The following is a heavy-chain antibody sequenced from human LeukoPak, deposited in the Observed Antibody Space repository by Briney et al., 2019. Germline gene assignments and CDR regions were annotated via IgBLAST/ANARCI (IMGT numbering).Heavy chain of an antibody. Sequence: GASVKLSCKASGYTFTSYGISWVRQAPGQGLEWMVWISAYNGNTNYAQKLQGRVTMTTDTSTSTAYMELRSLRSDDTAVYYCARDRYDSSGYPRDYWGQGTLVTVSS. J-gene: IGHJ4*02. V-gene: IGHV1-18*01. CDR2: ISAYNGNT. CDR3: ARDRYDSSGYPRDY. CDR1: GYTFTSYG. D-gene: IGHD3-22*01.